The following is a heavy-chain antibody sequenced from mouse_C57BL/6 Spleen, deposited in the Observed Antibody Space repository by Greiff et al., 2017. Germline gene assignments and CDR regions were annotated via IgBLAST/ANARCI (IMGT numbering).Heavy chain of an antibody. V-gene: IGHV5-17*01. D-gene: IGHD2-12*01. CDR2: ISSGSSTI. Sequence: EVQLVESGGGLVKPGGSLKLSCAASGFTFSDYGMHWVRQAPEKGLEWVAYISSGSSTIYYADTVKGRFTISRDNAKNTLFLQMTSLRSEDTAMYYCARPYDDGHYYAMDYWGQGTSVTVSS. J-gene: IGHJ4*01. CDR1: GFTFSDYG. CDR3: ARPYDDGHYYAMDY.